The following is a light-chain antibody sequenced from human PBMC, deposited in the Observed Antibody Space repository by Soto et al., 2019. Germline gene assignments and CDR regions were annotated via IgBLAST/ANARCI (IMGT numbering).Light chain of an antibody. Sequence: EIVMTQSPATLSVSPGERATLSCRASQSVSSNLAWYQQKPGQAPRLLIYGASTRATGIPARFSGSGSGTEFTLTIRSLQSEDFAVYYYKKNKNWPPRAFGKGTKGKIK. J-gene: IGKJ1*01. CDR3: KKNKNWPPRA. CDR2: GAS. V-gene: IGKV3-15*01. CDR1: QSVSSN.